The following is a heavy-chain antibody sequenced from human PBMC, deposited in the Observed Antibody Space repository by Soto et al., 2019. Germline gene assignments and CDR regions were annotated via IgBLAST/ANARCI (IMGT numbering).Heavy chain of an antibody. J-gene: IGHJ5*01. CDR1: GFTFSSYG. CDR2: ISYDGSYK. CDR3: AKDFYFWSGALYNWFYF. D-gene: IGHD3-3*01. V-gene: IGHV3-30*18. Sequence: GSLRLSCAASGFTFSSYGMHWVRQAPGKGLEWVAVISYDGSYKYHADSVKGRFTISRDNSKNTLYLQMNSLRAEDTAVYYCAKDFYFWSGALYNWFYFWGQGTLVTVSS.